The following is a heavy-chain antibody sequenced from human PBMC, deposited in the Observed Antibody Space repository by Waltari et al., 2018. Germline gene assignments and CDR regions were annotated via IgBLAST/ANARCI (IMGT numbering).Heavy chain of an antibody. CDR2: IRGSSVST. V-gene: IGHV3-23*01. CDR3: AKDRSGSYYLGDS. CDR1: GFTFSAHT. Sequence: EVQILESGGGLVQPGGSLRLSCAASGFTFSAHTMNWVRQAPGKGLEWVSSIRGSSVSTYYADSVQGRFTISRDNSKNTMYLQMNSLRAEDSAVYYCAKDRSGSYYLGDSWGQGTLVTVSS. D-gene: IGHD1-26*01. J-gene: IGHJ4*02.